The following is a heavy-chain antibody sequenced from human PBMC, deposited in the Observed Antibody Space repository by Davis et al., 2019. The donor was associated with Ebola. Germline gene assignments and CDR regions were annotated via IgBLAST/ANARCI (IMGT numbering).Heavy chain of an antibody. D-gene: IGHD3-16*01. CDR3: ARDDGPDMITFGGVIVDY. Sequence: ASVKVSCKASGYTFTSYGISWVRQAPGQGLEWMGWISAYNGNTNYAQKLQGRVTMTTDTSTSTAYMELRSLRSDDTAVYYCARDDGPDMITFGGVIVDYWGQGTLVTVSS. CDR1: GYTFTSYG. J-gene: IGHJ4*02. V-gene: IGHV1-18*01. CDR2: ISAYNGNT.